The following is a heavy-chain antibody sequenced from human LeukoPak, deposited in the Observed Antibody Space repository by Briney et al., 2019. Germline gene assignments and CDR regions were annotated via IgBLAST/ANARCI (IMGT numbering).Heavy chain of an antibody. CDR2: IKEDGSAK. CDR1: GFTFSRYW. D-gene: IGHD5-12*01. V-gene: IGHV3-7*04. CDR3: ARDSPGYGGYSY. Sequence: GGSLRLSCTASGFTFSRYWKTWVRQAPGKGLEWVANIKEDGSAKYYVDSMKGRFTISRDNAKNSLYLQINSLRAEDTAVYYCARDSPGYGGYSYWGQGTLVTVSS. J-gene: IGHJ4*02.